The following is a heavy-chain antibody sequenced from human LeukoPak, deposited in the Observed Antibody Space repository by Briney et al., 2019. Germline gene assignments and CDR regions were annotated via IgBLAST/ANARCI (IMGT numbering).Heavy chain of an antibody. D-gene: IGHD4-11*01. V-gene: IGHV4-39*01. CDR3: ARHGLTTRFDP. CDR2: IYYSGST. J-gene: IGHJ5*02. CDR1: GFTFSDYC. Sequence: GSLRLSCAASGFTFSDYCMTWIRQAPGKGLEWIGSIYYSGSTYYNPSLKSRVTISVDTSKNQFSLKLSSVTAADTAVYYCARHGLTTRFDPWGQGTLVTVSS.